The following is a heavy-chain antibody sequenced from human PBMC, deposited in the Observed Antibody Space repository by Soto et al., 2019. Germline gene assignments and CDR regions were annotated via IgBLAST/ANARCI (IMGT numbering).Heavy chain of an antibody. CDR3: ARTPINYGDYDYYGMDV. CDR2: IHYTGST. CDR1: GGSISNYY. Sequence: SETLSLTCTVSGGSISNYYWTWIRQPPGKGLEWIGCIHYTGSTNYGPSLKSRVTISLDTSKNQFSLKLTSVTTADTAMYYCARTPINYGDYDYYGMDVWGQGTTVTVSS. V-gene: IGHV4-59*01. D-gene: IGHD4-17*01. J-gene: IGHJ6*02.